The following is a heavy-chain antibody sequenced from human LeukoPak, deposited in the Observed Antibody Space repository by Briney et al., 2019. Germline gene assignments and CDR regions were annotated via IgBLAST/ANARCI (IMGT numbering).Heavy chain of an antibody. J-gene: IGHJ6*04. D-gene: IGHD3-10*01. CDR2: INSDGSST. CDR3: ASLYGSGSYSNYYYYYGMDV. V-gene: IGHV3-74*01. CDR1: GFTFSSYW. Sequence: PGGSLRLSCAASGFTFSSYWMHWVRQAPGKGLVWVSRINSDGSSTSYADSVRGRFTISRDNANNTLYLQMNSLRAEDTAVYYCASLYGSGSYSNYYYYYGMDVWGKGTTVTVSS.